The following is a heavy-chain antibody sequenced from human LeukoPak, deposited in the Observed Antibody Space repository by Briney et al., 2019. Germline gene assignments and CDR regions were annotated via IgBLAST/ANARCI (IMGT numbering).Heavy chain of an antibody. CDR2: IYTSGST. CDR1: GGSISSSSYY. V-gene: IGHV4-39*07. J-gene: IGHJ4*02. CDR3: AREGYLLWFGELLPTFDY. D-gene: IGHD3-10*01. Sequence: SETLSLTCTVSGGSISSSSYYWGWIRQPPGKGLEWIGRIYTSGSTNYNPSLKSRVTISVDTSKNQFSLKLSSVTAADTAVYYCAREGYLLWFGELLPTFDYWGQGTLVTVSS.